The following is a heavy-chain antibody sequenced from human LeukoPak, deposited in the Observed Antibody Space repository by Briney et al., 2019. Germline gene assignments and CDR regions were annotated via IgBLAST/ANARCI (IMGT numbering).Heavy chain of an antibody. D-gene: IGHD4-17*01. CDR1: GFTFSSYS. CDR2: ITSSSSYI. V-gene: IGHV3-21*01. CDR3: ARTSDDYGDYTYYFDY. Sequence: GGSLRLSCAASGFTFSSYSMNWVRQAPGGRLEWGSSITSSSSYIYYADSVKGRFTISRDNAKTSLYLQMNSLRAEDTAVYYCARTSDDYGDYTYYFDYWGQGTLVTVSS. J-gene: IGHJ4*02.